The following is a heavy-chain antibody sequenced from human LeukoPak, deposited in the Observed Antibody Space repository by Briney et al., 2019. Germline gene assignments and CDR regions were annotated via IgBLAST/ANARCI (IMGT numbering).Heavy chain of an antibody. CDR2: ISGSGGST. CDR3: AKLISPYDY. V-gene: IGHV3-23*01. Sequence: PGGSLRLSCAASGFTFSSYAMSWVRQAPGKGLEWVSSISGSGGSTYYADSVKGRFTISRDNSKTTLYLQMNSLRPEDTAVYYCAKLISPYDYWGQGTLVLVSS. CDR1: GFTFSSYA. J-gene: IGHJ4*02.